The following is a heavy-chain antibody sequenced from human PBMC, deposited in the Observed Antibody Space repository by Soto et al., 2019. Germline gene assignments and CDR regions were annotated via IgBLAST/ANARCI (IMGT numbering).Heavy chain of an antibody. Sequence: EASVKVSCKASGGTFSSYAISWVRQAPGQGLEWMGGIIPIFGTANYAQKFQGRVTITADESTSTAYMELSSLRSEDTAVYYCARGTSNYYDSSGYYYFDYWGQGTLVTVSS. CDR1: GGTFSSYA. CDR2: IIPIFGTA. V-gene: IGHV1-69*13. CDR3: ARGTSNYYDSSGYYYFDY. J-gene: IGHJ4*02. D-gene: IGHD3-22*01.